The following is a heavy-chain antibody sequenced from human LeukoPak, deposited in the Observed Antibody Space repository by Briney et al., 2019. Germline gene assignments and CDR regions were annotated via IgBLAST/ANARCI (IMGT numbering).Heavy chain of an antibody. Sequence: ASVKVSSKASGYTFTSYGISWVRQAPGQGLKWMGWISAYNGNTNYAQKLQGRVTMTTDTSTSTAYMELRSLRSDDTAVYYCAREYCSSTSCYPDIWGQGTMVTVSS. CDR1: GYTFTSYG. V-gene: IGHV1-18*01. CDR3: AREYCSSTSCYPDI. J-gene: IGHJ3*02. D-gene: IGHD2-2*01. CDR2: ISAYNGNT.